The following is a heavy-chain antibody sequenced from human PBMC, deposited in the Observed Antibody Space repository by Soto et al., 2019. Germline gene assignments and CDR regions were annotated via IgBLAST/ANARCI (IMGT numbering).Heavy chain of an antibody. CDR2: INHSGST. Sequence: PSETLSLTCAVYGGSFSGYYWSWIRQPPGKGLEWIGEINHSGSTNYNPSLKSRVTISVDTSKNQFSLKLSSVTAADTAVYYCASWPPAAMKTWFDPWGQGAVVTVSS. D-gene: IGHD2-2*01. CDR3: ASWPPAAMKTWFDP. V-gene: IGHV4-34*01. CDR1: GGSFSGYY. J-gene: IGHJ5*02.